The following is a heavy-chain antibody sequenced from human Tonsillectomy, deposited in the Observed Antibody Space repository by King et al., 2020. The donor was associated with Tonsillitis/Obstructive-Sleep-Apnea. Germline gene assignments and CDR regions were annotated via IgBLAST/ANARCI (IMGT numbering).Heavy chain of an antibody. Sequence: VTLKESGPVLVKPTETLTLTCTVSGFSLSNGRMGVSWIRQPPGKALEWLAPIFSNDEKSNSKTLKNRLTFSKDTSKSPVVLTMTNMDPMDTATYYCARSNFWSGYYVFWFDPWGQGTLVTVSS. CDR2: IFSNDEK. J-gene: IGHJ5*02. CDR3: ARSNFWSGYYVFWFDP. D-gene: IGHD3-3*01. CDR1: GFSLSNGRMG. V-gene: IGHV2-26*01.